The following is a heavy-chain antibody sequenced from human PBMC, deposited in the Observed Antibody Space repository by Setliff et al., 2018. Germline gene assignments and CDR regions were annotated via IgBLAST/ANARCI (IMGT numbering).Heavy chain of an antibody. CDR2: ISSDGSTV. CDR3: ARASMGGGSYWWDY. D-gene: IGHD2-8*02. CDR1: GFTFSSYW. Sequence: PGGSLRLSCAASGFTFSSYWMSWVRQAPGKGLEWVSYISSDGSTVFYADSVKGRFTISRDNAKNSLYLQMNSLRADDMAIYYCARASMGGGSYWWDYWGQGALVTVSS. V-gene: IGHV3-48*04. J-gene: IGHJ4*02.